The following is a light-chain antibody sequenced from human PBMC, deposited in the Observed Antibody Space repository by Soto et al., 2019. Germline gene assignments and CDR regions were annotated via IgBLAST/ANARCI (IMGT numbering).Light chain of an antibody. V-gene: IGKV1-39*01. CDR1: QSISTF. CDR2: SAS. CDR3: QQSYSTPLT. J-gene: IGKJ4*01. Sequence: DIQMTQSPSSLSASVGDRVTITCRASQSISTFLNWYQQKPGKAPNLLIYSASSLQSGVPSKFSGSGSGTDFTLTISSLQPEDSATYYCQQSYSTPLTCGGGTKVEI.